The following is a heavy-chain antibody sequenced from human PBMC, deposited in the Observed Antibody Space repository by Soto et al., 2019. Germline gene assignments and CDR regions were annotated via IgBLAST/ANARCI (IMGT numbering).Heavy chain of an antibody. CDR1: GGSISSSSSS. J-gene: IGHJ4*02. V-gene: IGHV4-39*01. D-gene: IGHD2-2*01. CDR3: ARTFYDPFKYQLLYFDY. CDR2: IYYTGST. Sequence: SETLSLTCTVSGGSISSSSSSWGWIRQPPGKGLEWIGSIYYTGSTYYNPSLKSRVTISVDTSKNQFSLKLSSVTAADTAVYYCARTFYDPFKYQLLYFDYWGQGTLVTVSS.